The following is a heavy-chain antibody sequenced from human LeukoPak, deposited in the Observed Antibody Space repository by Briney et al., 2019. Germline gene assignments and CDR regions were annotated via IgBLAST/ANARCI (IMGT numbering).Heavy chain of an antibody. CDR3: ARYRGRPDAFDI. CDR2: IKQDGSEK. Sequence: SGGSLRLSCAASGFTFSSHGTNWVRQAPGKALEWVANIKQDGSEKYYVDSVKGRFTISRDNAKNSLYLQMNSLRAEDTAVYYCARYRGRPDAFDIWGQGTMVTVSS. J-gene: IGHJ3*02. D-gene: IGHD5-12*01. V-gene: IGHV3-7*01. CDR1: GFTFSSHG.